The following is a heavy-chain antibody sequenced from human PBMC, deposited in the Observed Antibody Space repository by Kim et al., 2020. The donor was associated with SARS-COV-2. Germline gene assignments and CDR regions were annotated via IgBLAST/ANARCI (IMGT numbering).Heavy chain of an antibody. CDR1: GFTFSSYS. CDR3: ARVPSMLGFGELPGY. J-gene: IGHJ4*02. Sequence: GGSLRLSCAASGFTFSSYSMNWVRQAPGKGLEWVSYISSSSSTIYYADSVKGRFTISRDNAKNSLYLQMNSLRDEDTAVYYCARVPSMLGFGELPGYWGQGTLVTVSS. CDR2: ISSSSSTI. D-gene: IGHD3-10*01. V-gene: IGHV3-48*02.